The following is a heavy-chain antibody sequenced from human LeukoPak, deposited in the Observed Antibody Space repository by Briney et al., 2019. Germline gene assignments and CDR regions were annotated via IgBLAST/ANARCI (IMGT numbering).Heavy chain of an antibody. D-gene: IGHD3-16*02. CDR2: INPNSGNT. CDR1: GYTFTGYY. J-gene: IGHJ5*02. Sequence: GASVKVSCKASGYTFTGYYMHWVRQAPGQGLEWMGRINPNSGNTGYAQKFQGRVTMTRNTSISTAYMELSSLRSEDTAVYYCARGDTFGGVIVPDPWGRGTLVTVSS. CDR3: ARGDTFGGVIVPDP. V-gene: IGHV1-8*02.